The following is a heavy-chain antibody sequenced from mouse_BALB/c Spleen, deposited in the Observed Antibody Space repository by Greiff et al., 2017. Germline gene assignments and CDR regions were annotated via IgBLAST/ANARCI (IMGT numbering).Heavy chain of an antibody. CDR3: ARKDYGNYDWFAY. CDR1: GYSFTSYY. J-gene: IGHJ3*01. CDR2: IDPFNGGT. V-gene: IGHV1S135*01. D-gene: IGHD2-1*01. Sequence: VQLQQSGPELMKPGASVKISCKASGYSFTSYYMHWVKQSHGKSLEWIGYIDPFNGGTSYNQKFKGKATLTVDKSSSTAYMHLSSLTSEDSAVYYCARKDYGNYDWFAYWGQGTLVTVSA.